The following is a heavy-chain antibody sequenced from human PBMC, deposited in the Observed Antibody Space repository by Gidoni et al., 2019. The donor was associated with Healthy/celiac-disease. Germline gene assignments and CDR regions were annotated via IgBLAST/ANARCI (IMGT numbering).Heavy chain of an antibody. CDR2: INAGNGNT. CDR3: ARGGRVAVAGTKFYFDY. J-gene: IGHJ4*02. V-gene: IGHV1-3*01. CDR1: GYTFTSYA. Sequence: QVQLVQSGAEVKKPGASVKVSCKASGYTFTSYAMHWVRQAPGQRLEWMGWINAGNGNTKYSQKFQGRVTITRDTSASTAYMELSSLRSEDTAVYYCARGGRVAVAGTKFYFDYWGQGTLVTVSS. D-gene: IGHD6-19*01.